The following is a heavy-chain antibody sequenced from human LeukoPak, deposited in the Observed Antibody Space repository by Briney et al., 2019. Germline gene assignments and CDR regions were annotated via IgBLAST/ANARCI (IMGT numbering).Heavy chain of an antibody. D-gene: IGHD6-13*01. V-gene: IGHV3-23*01. Sequence: PGGSLRLSCAASGFTFSSYAMSWVRQAPGKGLEWVSAISGSGGGTYYADSVKGRFTISRDNSKNTLYLQMNSLRAEDTAVYYCAKDLSDSSSWCLWGQGTLVTVSS. CDR3: AKDLSDSSSWCL. CDR2: ISGSGGGT. CDR1: GFTFSSYA. J-gene: IGHJ4*02.